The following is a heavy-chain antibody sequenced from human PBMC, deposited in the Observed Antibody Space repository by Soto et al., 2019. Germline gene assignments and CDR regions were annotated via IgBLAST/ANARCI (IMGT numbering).Heavy chain of an antibody. D-gene: IGHD3-3*01. CDR1: GYTFTGYY. Sequence: ASVKVSFKASGYTFTGYYMHWVRQAPGQGLEWMGWINPNSGGTNYAQKFQGWVTMTRDTSISTAYMELSRLRSDDTAVYYCARADTTTEIRFLEPIIWGQGTMVTVSS. CDR3: ARADTTTEIRFLEPII. V-gene: IGHV1-2*04. J-gene: IGHJ3*02. CDR2: INPNSGGT.